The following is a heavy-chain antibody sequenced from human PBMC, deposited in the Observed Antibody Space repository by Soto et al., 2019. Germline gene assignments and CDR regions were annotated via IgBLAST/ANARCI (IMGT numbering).Heavy chain of an antibody. J-gene: IGHJ4*02. V-gene: IGHV1-46*01. CDR2: INPNDGGT. CDR1: GYTVTTHH. CDR3: ARVAYQSLDN. D-gene: IGHD3-16*01. Sequence: QVQLVQSGAEVKKPGASVKVSCKASGYTVTTHHMHWVRQAPGQGLEWMGIINPNDGGTLYAQKFQGRDTMTRDTSTSTVYVELSSLTSEDTAVYYCARVAYQSLDNWGQGTLVTVSS.